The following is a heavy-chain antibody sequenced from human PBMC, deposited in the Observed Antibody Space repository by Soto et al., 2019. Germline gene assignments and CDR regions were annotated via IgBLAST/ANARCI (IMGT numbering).Heavy chain of an antibody. CDR3: ARGRSFSYDSTPPQMFDP. D-gene: IGHD3-10*01. CDR2: IGTLSDT. J-gene: IGHJ5*02. Sequence: GGSLRLSCAGSGFTFSTFDIHWVRQAPGKGLEWVSGIGTLSDTFYAASVQGRFTISRQNAKNSVYLQMNSLRAGDTAFYYCARGRSFSYDSTPPQMFDPWGQGTLVTVFS. V-gene: IGHV3-13*01. CDR1: GFTFSTFD.